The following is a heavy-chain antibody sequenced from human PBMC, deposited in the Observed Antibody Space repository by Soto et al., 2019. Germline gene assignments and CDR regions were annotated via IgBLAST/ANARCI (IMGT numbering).Heavy chain of an antibody. J-gene: IGHJ4*02. CDR1: GFTFSSYG. CDR2: IWFDGSTK. V-gene: IGHV3-33*01. CDR3: ARDSQPYTMSKGIEY. Sequence: QVQLVESGGGVVQPGTSLRLSCAASGFTFSSYGMHWVRQAPGKGLEWVAVIWFDGSTKFYADFVKGRFTASRDNSKNTLYLQMNSLRADDTAVYYCARDSQPYTMSKGIEYWGQGTLVTVSS. D-gene: IGHD3-3*01.